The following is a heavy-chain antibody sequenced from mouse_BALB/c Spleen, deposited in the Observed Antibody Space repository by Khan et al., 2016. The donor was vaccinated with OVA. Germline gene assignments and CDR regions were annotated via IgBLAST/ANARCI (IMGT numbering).Heavy chain of an antibody. CDR3: ARQPYYHYNIMDY. D-gene: IGHD2-10*01. CDR1: GFSLTNYG. J-gene: IGHJ4*01. Sequence: QVQLKQSGPGLVAPSQSLSITCTISGFSLTNYGVHWVRQPPGKGLEWLVVIWSDGSTPYNSALKSRLTISKDNSESQVFLKMNSLQTDDTAMYFCARQPYYHYNIMDYWGQGTSVTVSS. V-gene: IGHV2-6-1*01. CDR2: IWSDGST.